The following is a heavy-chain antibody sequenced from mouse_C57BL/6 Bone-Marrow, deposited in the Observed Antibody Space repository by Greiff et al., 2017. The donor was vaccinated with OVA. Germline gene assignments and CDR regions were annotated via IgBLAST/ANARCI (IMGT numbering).Heavy chain of an antibody. D-gene: IGHD2-3*01. CDR1: GFSLTSYG. CDR3: AKRGLLRREYAMDY. J-gene: IGHJ4*01. V-gene: IGHV2-5*01. Sequence: QVQLKQSGPGLVQPSQSLSITCTVSGFSLTSYGVHWVRQSPGKGLEWLGVIWRGGSTDYNAAFMSRLSITKDNSKSQVFFKMNSLQADDTAICYCAKRGLLRREYAMDYWGQGTSVTVSS. CDR2: IWRGGST.